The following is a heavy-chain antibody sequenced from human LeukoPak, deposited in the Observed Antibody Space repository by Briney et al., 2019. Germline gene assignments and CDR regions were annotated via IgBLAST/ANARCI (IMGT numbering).Heavy chain of an antibody. CDR1: GYTFTAYY. CDR3: ASDLWGVGPSLVGYYFDH. V-gene: IGHV1-2*02. Sequence: ASVKVSCKASGYTFTAYYMHWLRQAPGQGLERMGWINPNSGGTNYAQNFQGRVTMTRDTSISTAYMELSRLRSDDTDVYYCASDLWGVGPSLVGYYFDHWGQGTLVTVSS. D-gene: IGHD1-26*01. CDR2: INPNSGGT. J-gene: IGHJ4*02.